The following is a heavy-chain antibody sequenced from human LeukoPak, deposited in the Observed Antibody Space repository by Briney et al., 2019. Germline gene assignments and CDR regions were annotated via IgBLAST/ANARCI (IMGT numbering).Heavy chain of an antibody. CDR3: AREWDEGYSYGT. V-gene: IGHV4-4*02. Sequence: PSETLSLTCVVPGGSISSNKWWSWVRQPPGNGLEWIGEIYHSGSTNYNPSLKSRVTILLDKSKNQFSLNLRSVTAADTAVYYCAREWDEGYSYGTWGQGTLVTVSS. D-gene: IGHD5-18*01. CDR2: IYHSGST. J-gene: IGHJ4*02. CDR1: GGSISSNKW.